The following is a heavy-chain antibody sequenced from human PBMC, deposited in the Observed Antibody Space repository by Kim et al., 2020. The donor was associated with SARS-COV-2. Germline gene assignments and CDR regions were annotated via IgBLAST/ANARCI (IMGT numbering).Heavy chain of an antibody. V-gene: IGHV3-23*01. CDR3: AKDRNGDFDY. D-gene: IGHD4-17*01. Sequence: TDHADIGKGRFTISRDESKNTLYLQMNGLRAEDTAVYYCAKDRNGDFDYWGQGTLVTVSS. CDR2: T. J-gene: IGHJ4*02.